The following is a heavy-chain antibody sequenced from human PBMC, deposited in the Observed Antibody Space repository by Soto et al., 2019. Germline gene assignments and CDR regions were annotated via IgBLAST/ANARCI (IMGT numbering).Heavy chain of an antibody. Sequence: SQTLSLTCTVSGGSISSRSDYWGWIRQPPGKGLEWIGSIYYSGSTYYNPSLKSRVTISVDTSKNQFSLKLSSVTAADTAVYYCARTRAVWFDPWGQGTLVTVS. CDR1: GGSISSRSDY. D-gene: IGHD6-19*01. V-gene: IGHV4-39*01. CDR3: ARTRAVWFDP. J-gene: IGHJ5*02. CDR2: IYYSGST.